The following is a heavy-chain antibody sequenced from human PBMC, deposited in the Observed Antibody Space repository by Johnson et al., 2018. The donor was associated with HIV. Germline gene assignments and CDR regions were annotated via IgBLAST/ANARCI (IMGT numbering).Heavy chain of an antibody. J-gene: IGHJ3*02. CDR3: VSVVRMPFSSDWKGFDI. Sequence: VQLVESGGGLVQPGGSLRLSCAASRFTFDDYAMHWVRQAPGKGLEWVSGISWNRGPIGYADSVKGRFTLSRDNAKNSLFLQLNSLRVGDTGLYYCVSVVRMPFSSDWKGFDIWGQGTLVSVSS. D-gene: IGHD6-19*01. CDR2: ISWNRGPI. CDR1: RFTFDDYA. V-gene: IGHV3-9*01.